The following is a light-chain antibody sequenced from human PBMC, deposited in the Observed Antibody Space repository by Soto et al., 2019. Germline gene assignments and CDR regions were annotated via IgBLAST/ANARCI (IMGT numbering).Light chain of an antibody. J-gene: IGKJ1*01. V-gene: IGKV1-39*01. CDR3: QQSYSTPT. CDR2: AAS. CDR1: QSISSY. Sequence: DIQMTQSPSSLSASVGDRVTITCRASQSISSYLNWYQQKPGKAPKLLIYAASSLQSGVPSRFSGSGSGTDFTLTIISLQPEDFATYCGQQSYSTPTFGQGPKVEIK.